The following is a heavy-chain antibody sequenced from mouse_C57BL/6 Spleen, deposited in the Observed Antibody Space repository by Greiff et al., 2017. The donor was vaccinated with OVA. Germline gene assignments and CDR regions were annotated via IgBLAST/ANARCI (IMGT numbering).Heavy chain of an antibody. V-gene: IGHV6-3*01. CDR1: GFTFSNYW. Sequence: DVKLQESGGGLVQPGGSMKLSCVASGFTFSNYWMNWVRQSPEKGLEWVAQIRLKSDNYATHYAESVKGRFTISRDDSKSSVYLQMNNLRAEDTGIYYCTIYDGYGWYFDVWGTGTTVTVSS. D-gene: IGHD2-3*01. CDR2: IRLKSDNYAT. J-gene: IGHJ1*03. CDR3: TIYDGYGWYFDV.